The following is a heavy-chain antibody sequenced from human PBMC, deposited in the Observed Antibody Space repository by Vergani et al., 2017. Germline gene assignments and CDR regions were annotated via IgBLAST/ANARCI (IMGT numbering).Heavy chain of an antibody. CDR2: IWYDGSKE. D-gene: IGHD2-8*01. Sequence: VESGGGLVQPGGSLRLSCAASGFTFSSHAMHWVRQAPGKGLEWVAFIWYDGSKEYYADSVKGRFTISRDNSKNTLYLQMNNLRAADTAVYYCARSGYCAHGVCYMTYYYYMDVWGKGTAVTVSS. V-gene: IGHV3-33*08. CDR1: GFTFSSHA. CDR3: ARSGYCAHGVCYMTYYYYMDV. J-gene: IGHJ6*03.